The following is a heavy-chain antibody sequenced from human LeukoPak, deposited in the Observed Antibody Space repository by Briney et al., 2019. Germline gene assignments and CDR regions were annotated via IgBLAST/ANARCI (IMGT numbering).Heavy chain of an antibody. CDR2: LKTDGSRT. CDR3: SRDHPGSNSLDY. CDR1: GFTLNQYW. Sequence: GGSLRLSCAASGFTLNQYWMHWVRQAPGAGLEWVSRLKTDGSRTNYADSVKGRFTISRDNARNTVYLQMNSLRAEDTAVYYCSRDHPGSNSLDYWGQGTLVTVSS. J-gene: IGHJ4*02. V-gene: IGHV3-74*01. D-gene: IGHD4-11*01.